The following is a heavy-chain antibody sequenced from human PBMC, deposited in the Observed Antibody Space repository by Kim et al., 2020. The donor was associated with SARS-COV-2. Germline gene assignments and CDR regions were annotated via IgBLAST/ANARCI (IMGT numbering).Heavy chain of an antibody. V-gene: IGHV1-69*04. Sequence: SVKVSCKASGGTFSSYAISWVRQAPGQGLEWMGRIIPILGIANYAQKFQGRVTITADKSTSTAYMELSSLRSEDTAVYYCARDEISRDGYPWGQGTLVTVSS. CDR2: IIPILGIA. J-gene: IGHJ5*02. CDR3: ARDEISRDGYP. CDR1: GGTFSSYA. D-gene: IGHD2-2*01.